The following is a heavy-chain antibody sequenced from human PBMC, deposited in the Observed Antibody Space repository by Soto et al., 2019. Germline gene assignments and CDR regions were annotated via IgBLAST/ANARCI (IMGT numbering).Heavy chain of an antibody. CDR1: GFSLSTSGVG. CDR3: AHRRAYCSGGSCYSIWFDP. V-gene: IGHV2-5*02. CDR2: IYWDDDK. Sequence: QITLKESGPTLVKPTQTLTLTCTFSGFSLSTSGVGVGWIRQPPGKALEWLALIYWDDDKRYSPSLKSRLTITKDTSKNQVVLTITYMDPVDTATYYCAHRRAYCSGGSCYSIWFDPWGQGPLVTVSS. J-gene: IGHJ5*02. D-gene: IGHD2-15*01.